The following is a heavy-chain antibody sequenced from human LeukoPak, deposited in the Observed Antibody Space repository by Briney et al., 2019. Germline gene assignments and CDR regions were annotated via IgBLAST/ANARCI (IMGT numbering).Heavy chain of an antibody. CDR2: ISYDGSNK. J-gene: IGHJ6*03. CDR3: AKDRKYSYGYYMDV. D-gene: IGHD5-18*01. CDR1: GFTFSSYG. V-gene: IGHV3-30*18. Sequence: HPGGSLRLSCAASGFTFSSYGMHWVRQAPGKGLEWVAVISYDGSNKYYADSVKGRFTISRDNSKNTLYLQMNSLRAEDTAVYYCAKDRKYSYGYYMDVWGKGTTVTVSS.